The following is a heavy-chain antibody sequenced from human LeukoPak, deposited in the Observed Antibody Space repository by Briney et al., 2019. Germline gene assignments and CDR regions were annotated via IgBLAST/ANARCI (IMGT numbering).Heavy chain of an antibody. CDR2: ISSSSSYI. Sequence: GGSLRLSCAASGFTFSSYSMNWVRQAPGKGLEWVSSISSSSSYIYYADSVRGRFTISRDNAKNSLYLQMNSLRAEDTALYYCAKGPEGIAASMFDPWGQGTLVTVSS. D-gene: IGHD6-13*01. CDR3: AKGPEGIAASMFDP. J-gene: IGHJ5*02. CDR1: GFTFSSYS. V-gene: IGHV3-21*04.